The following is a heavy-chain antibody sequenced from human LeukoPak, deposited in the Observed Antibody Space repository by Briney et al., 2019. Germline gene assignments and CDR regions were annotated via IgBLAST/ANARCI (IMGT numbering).Heavy chain of an antibody. D-gene: IGHD3-10*01. V-gene: IGHV3-74*01. CDR2: INSDGSST. CDR1: GLTFSSYW. Sequence: GGSLRLSCEASGLTFSSYWMHWVRQAPGKGLVWVSRINSDGSSTSYADSVKGRFTISRDNAKNTLYLQMNSLRAEDTAVYYCARESRFGEFEWFDPWGQGTLVTVSS. CDR3: ARESRFGEFEWFDP. J-gene: IGHJ5*02.